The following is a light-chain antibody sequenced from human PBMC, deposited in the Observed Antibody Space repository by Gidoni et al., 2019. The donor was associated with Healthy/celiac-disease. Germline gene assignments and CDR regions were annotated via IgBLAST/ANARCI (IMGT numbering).Light chain of an antibody. J-gene: IGLJ3*02. V-gene: IGLV2-14*01. CDR2: DVS. CDR3: SSYTSSSTAV. Sequence: QSALTHPASVSGSPGKSITISCTGTSSDVGGYNYVSWDPKHPGKAPKLMIYDVSNRPSGVSNRCAGSKSGNTASLTISGLQAEDEADYYCSSYTSSSTAVFGGGTKLTVL. CDR1: SSDVGGYNY.